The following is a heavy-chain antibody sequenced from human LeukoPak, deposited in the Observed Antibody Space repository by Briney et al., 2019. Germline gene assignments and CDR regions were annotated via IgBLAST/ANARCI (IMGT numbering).Heavy chain of an antibody. CDR2: SGSGSGGST. V-gene: IGHV3-23*01. D-gene: IGHD5-24*01. Sequence: GGSLRLSCAASGFTFSSSAMSWVRQAPGKGLEWVSNSGSGSGGSTYYADSAKGRFTISRDNSKNTLYLQMNSLRAEDTAVYYCAKSGYNRFDYWGQGTLVTVSS. CDR3: AKSGYNRFDY. CDR1: GFTFSSSA. J-gene: IGHJ4*02.